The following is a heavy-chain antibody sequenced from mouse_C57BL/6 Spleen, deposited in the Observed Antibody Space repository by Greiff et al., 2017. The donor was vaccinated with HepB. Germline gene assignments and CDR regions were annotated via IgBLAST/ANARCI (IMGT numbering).Heavy chain of an antibody. Sequence: EVQLPQSGPELVKPGASVKMSCKASGYTFTDYIMHWVKQSHGKSLEWIGYINPNNGGTSYNQKFKGKATLTVNKSSSTAYMELRSLTSEDAAVYYCARFRVTTGGVLYYYAMDYWGQGTSVTVSS. CDR3: ARFRVTTGGVLYYYAMDY. CDR1: GYTFTDYI. J-gene: IGHJ4*01. D-gene: IGHD2-12*01. CDR2: INPNNGGT. V-gene: IGHV1-22*01.